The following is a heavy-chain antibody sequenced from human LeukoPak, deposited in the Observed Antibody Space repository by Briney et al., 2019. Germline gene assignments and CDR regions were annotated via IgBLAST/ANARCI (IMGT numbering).Heavy chain of an antibody. V-gene: IGHV3-74*01. CDR2: INSDGSST. CDR3: TRTTTTADWYFDL. CDR1: GFTFSNYW. J-gene: IGHJ2*01. Sequence: GGSLRLSCAVSGFTFSNYWMYWVRQAPGKRLVWVARINSDGSSTTYADSVEGRFTISRDNTKSMLHLQMHSLRVDDSAVYFCTRTTTTADWYFDLWAVAPSSLSPQ. D-gene: IGHD1-1*01.